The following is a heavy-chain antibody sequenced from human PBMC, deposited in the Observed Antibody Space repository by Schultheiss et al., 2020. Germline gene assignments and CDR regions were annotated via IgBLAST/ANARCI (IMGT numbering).Heavy chain of an antibody. J-gene: IGHJ4*02. D-gene: IGHD1-26*01. CDR3: ARESAWDRFIVDY. V-gene: IGHV3-30*04. CDR1: GFTFSSYA. CDR2: IS. Sequence: GGSLRLSCAASGFTFSSYAMHWVRQAPGKGLEWVAVISYTDSVKGRFTVSRDNAKNSLYLQMNSLRDEDTAVYYCARESAWDRFIVDYWGQGTLVTVSS.